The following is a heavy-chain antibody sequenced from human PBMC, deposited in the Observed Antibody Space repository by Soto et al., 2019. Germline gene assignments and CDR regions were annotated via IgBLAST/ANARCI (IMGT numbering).Heavy chain of an antibody. CDR3: AIDLPPQKDYSSSWYRRWDAFDI. Sequence: QVQLVQSGAEVKKPGSSVKVSCKASGGTFSSYAISWVRQAPGQGLEWMGGIIPIFGTANYAQKFQGRVTITADESTSTAYMELSSLRSEDTAVYYCAIDLPPQKDYSSSWYRRWDAFDIWGQGTMVTVSS. CDR1: GGTFSSYA. J-gene: IGHJ3*02. D-gene: IGHD6-13*01. V-gene: IGHV1-69*01. CDR2: IIPIFGTA.